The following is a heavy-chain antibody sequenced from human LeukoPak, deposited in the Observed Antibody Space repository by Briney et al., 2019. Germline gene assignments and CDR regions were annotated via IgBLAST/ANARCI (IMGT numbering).Heavy chain of an antibody. CDR3: AREESGSYFLWSVGYFDY. Sequence: GGSLRLSCAASGFTFSSYSMNWVRQAPGKGLEWVSYISSSSSTIYYADSVKGRFTISRDNAKSSLYLQMNSLRDEDTAVYYCAREESGSYFLWSVGYFDYWGQGTLVTVSS. J-gene: IGHJ4*02. D-gene: IGHD1-26*01. V-gene: IGHV3-48*02. CDR1: GFTFSSYS. CDR2: ISSSSSTI.